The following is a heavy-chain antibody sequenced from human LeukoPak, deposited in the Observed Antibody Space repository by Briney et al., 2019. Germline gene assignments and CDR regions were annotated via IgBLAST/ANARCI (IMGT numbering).Heavy chain of an antibody. J-gene: IGHJ5*02. CDR2: IYSSGST. CDR1: GGSINSYY. V-gene: IGHV4-4*07. Sequence: PSETLSLTCTVSGGSINSYYWSWIRQPAGKGLEWIGRIYSSGSTNYNPSLKSRVTISVDTSKNQFSLKLSSVTAADTAVYYCARDLTGTGSVGWFDPWGQGTLVTVSS. D-gene: IGHD1-7*01. CDR3: ARDLTGTGSVGWFDP.